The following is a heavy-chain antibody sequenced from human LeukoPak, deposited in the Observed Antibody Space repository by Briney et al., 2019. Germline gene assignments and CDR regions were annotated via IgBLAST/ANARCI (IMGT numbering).Heavy chain of an antibody. Sequence: SETLSLTCTISGYSISSGYYWAWIRQPPGKGLEWIGSIYHSGSTYYNPSLKSRITISVDTSKNQFSLKLSSVTAADTAIYYCASSYASGTGFDYWGQGTLITVSS. V-gene: IGHV4-38-2*02. CDR3: ASSYASGTGFDY. CDR1: GYSISSGYY. J-gene: IGHJ4*02. CDR2: IYHSGST. D-gene: IGHD3-10*01.